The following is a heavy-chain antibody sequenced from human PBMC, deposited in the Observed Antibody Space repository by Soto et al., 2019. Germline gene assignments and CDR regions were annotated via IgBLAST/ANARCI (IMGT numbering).Heavy chain of an antibody. J-gene: IGHJ4*02. CDR3: ARGALPGYCTNGVCYIAAKFDY. CDR2: IYYSGST. CDR1: GGSISSGDYY. D-gene: IGHD2-8*01. V-gene: IGHV4-30-4*01. Sequence: SETLSLTCTVSGGSISSGDYYWSWIRQPPGKGLEWIGYIYYSGSTYYNPSLKSRVTISVDTSKNQFSLKLSSVTAADTAVYYCARGALPGYCTNGVCYIAAKFDYWGQGTLVTVSS.